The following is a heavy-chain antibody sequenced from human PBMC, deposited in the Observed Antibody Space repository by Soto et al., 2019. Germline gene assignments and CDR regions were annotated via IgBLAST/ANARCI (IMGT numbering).Heavy chain of an antibody. D-gene: IGHD3-3*01. J-gene: IGHJ6*02. V-gene: IGHV4-61*01. CDR2: IYYSGST. CDR1: GGSVSSGSYY. Sequence: ASETLSLTCTVSGGSVSSGSYYWSWIRQPPGKGLEWIGYIYYSGSTNYNPSLKSRVTISVDTSKNQFSLKLSSVTAADTAVYYCARDTTTYDFWSGWNYYYGMDVWGQGTTVTVSS. CDR3: ARDTTTYDFWSGWNYYYGMDV.